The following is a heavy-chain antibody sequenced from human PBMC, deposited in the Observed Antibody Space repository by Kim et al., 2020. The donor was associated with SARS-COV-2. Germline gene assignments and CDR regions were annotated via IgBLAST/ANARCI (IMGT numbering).Heavy chain of an antibody. D-gene: IGHD6-19*01. CDR3: AKMAVAGKKANFDY. J-gene: IGHJ4*02. Sequence: ADAVKGRFTISRDNSKNTLYLKMNSLRAEETAVYYCAKMAVAGKKANFDYWGQGTLVTVSS. V-gene: IGHV3-23*01.